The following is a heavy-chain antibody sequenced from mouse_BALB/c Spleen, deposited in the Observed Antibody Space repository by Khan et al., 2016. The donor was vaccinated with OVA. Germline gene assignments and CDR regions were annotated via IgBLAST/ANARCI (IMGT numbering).Heavy chain of an antibody. CDR3: ARLYAMDY. CDR1: GFTFSSYA. CDR2: ISSGGSDT. J-gene: IGHJ4*01. Sequence: EVQLQESGGGLVKPGGSLKLSCAASGFTFSSYAMSWVRQTPEKRLGWVATISSGGSDTYYPDSVKGRFTISRDNANNTLYLQMSSLRSEDTAMYYCARLYAMDYWGQGTSVTVSS. V-gene: IGHV5-9-3*01.